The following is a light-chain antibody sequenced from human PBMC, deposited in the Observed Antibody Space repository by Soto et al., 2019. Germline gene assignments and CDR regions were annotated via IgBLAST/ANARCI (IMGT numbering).Light chain of an antibody. V-gene: IGKV3-15*01. CDR3: QQYNNWPFS. CDR1: QGVTTN. J-gene: IGKJ5*01. Sequence: EIVLTQSPDTLSLSPGERATLSCRAGQGVTTNFAWYQQKSGQSPRLLIYDVSIRATGVPARFSGTGSETDFTLTISGLQSEDSAVYFCQQYNNWPFSFGQGTRVEIK. CDR2: DVS.